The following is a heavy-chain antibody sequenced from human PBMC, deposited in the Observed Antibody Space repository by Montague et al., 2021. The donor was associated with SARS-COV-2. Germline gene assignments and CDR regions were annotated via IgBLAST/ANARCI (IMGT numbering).Heavy chain of an antibody. CDR2: ISYDGSNK. Sequence: SLRLSCAASGFTFSSYAMHWVRQAPGKGLEWVAVISYDGSNKYYXDSVKGRFTISRDNSKNTLYLQMNSLRAEDTAVYYCARRRRGQWPVELDAFDIWGQGTMVTVSS. D-gene: IGHD6-19*01. V-gene: IGHV3-30-3*01. J-gene: IGHJ3*02. CDR1: GFTFSSYA. CDR3: ARRRRGQWPVELDAFDI.